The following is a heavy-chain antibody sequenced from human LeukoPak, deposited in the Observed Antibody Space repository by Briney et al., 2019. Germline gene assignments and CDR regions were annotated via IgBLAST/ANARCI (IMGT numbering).Heavy chain of an antibody. D-gene: IGHD3-9*01. V-gene: IGHV4-39*01. J-gene: IGHJ5*02. CDR2: IYYSGST. CDR1: GGSISSSSYY. CDR3: ARHLPRYYDILAGYSRFSWFDP. Sequence: SGTLSLTCTVSGGSISSSSYYWGWIRQPPGKGLEWIGSIYYSGSTYYNPSLNSRVTISVDTSKNQFSLKLRSVTAADAAVYYCARHLPRYYDILAGYSRFSWFDPWGQGTLVTVSS.